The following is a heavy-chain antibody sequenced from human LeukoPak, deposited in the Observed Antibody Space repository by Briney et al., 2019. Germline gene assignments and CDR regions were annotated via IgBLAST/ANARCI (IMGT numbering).Heavy chain of an antibody. CDR1: GFTSNNYE. CDR2: ISGGATNI. D-gene: IGHD6-13*01. J-gene: IGHJ4*02. V-gene: IGHV3-48*03. Sequence: GGSLRLSCAASGFTSNNYEMNWVRQAPGKGLEWGSSISGGATNIYYADSVKGRFTTSRDNAENSLYLQMNSLRADDTAVYYCARAYSGSWTRGYFDYWGQGTLVTVSS. CDR3: ARAYSGSWTRGYFDY.